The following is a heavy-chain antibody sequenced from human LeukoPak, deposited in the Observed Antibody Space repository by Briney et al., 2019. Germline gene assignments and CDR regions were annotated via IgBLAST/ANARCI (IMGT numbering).Heavy chain of an antibody. D-gene: IGHD6-25*01. Sequence: SETLSLTCTVSGGSISRYYWSWIRQPPGQGLEWIGYIYYSGSTNYNPSLKSRVTIPVDTSKNQFSLKLSSVTAADTAVYYCARDSGPDAFDIWGQGTMVTVSS. CDR3: ARDSGPDAFDI. V-gene: IGHV4-59*01. CDR2: IYYSGST. CDR1: GGSISRYY. J-gene: IGHJ3*02.